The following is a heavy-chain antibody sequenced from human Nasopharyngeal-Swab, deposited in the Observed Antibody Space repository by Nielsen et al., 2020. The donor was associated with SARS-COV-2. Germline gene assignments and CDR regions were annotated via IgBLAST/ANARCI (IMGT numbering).Heavy chain of an antibody. D-gene: IGHD4/OR15-4a*01. Sequence: ASVKVSCQASRYSFTSYYIHWVRQAPAQRLEWMGLINPADDYTQYAQRFHGRVSMTRDASARTVYIDLDSLRSEDTAGYYCARDEVAGEGAHDFDYWGQGTLVTVSS. J-gene: IGHJ4*02. CDR2: INPADDYT. CDR1: RYSFTSYY. V-gene: IGHV1-46*01. CDR3: ARDEVAGEGAHDFDY.